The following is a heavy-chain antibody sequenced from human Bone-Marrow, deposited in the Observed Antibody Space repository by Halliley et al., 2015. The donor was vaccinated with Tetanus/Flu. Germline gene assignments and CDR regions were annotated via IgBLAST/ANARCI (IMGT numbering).Heavy chain of an antibody. D-gene: IGHD1-7*01. J-gene: IGHJ4*02. CDR2: ISSFSTYI. V-gene: IGHV3-21*01. Sequence: LEWVSSISSFSTYIYQPDSLKGRFTISRDDAKNSLFLQINSLRADDTAVYYCSRSLVQTTGDYWGQGTLVTVSS. CDR3: SRSLVQTTGDY.